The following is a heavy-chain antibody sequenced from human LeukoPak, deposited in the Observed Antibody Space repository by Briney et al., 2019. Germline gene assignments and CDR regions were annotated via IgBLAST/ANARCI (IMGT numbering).Heavy chain of an antibody. CDR3: AKELPLFGYCLDY. CDR2: ISYDGSNK. V-gene: IGHV3-30*04. Sequence: PGGSLRLSCAASGFTFSSYAMHWVRQAPGKGLEWVAVISYDGSNKYYADSVKGRFTISRDNSKNTLYLQMNSLRAEDTAVYYCAKELPLFGYCLDYWGQGTLVTVSS. D-gene: IGHD5-12*01. J-gene: IGHJ4*02. CDR1: GFTFSSYA.